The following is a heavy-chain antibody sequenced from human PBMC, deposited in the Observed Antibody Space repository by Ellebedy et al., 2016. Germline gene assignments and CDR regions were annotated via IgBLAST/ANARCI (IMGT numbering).Heavy chain of an antibody. CDR3: ARDTSTVYYYYMDV. CDR1: GFTFSSYS. J-gene: IGHJ6*03. Sequence: GESLKISXAASGFTFSSYSMNWVRQAPGKGLEWVSSISSSSSYIYYADSVKGRFTISRDNAKNSLYLQMNSLRAEDTAVYYCARDTSTVYYYYMDVWGKGTTVTVSS. V-gene: IGHV3-21*01. D-gene: IGHD4-17*01. CDR2: ISSSSSYI.